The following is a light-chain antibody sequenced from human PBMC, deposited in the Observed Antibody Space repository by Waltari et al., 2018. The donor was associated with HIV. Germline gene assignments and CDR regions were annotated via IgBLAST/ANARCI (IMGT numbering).Light chain of an antibody. V-gene: IGKV4-1*01. J-gene: IGKJ3*01. CDR1: QSLLYRSSSY. CDR2: WAS. Sequence: DIVLTQSPNYLDVSLGGRAALNCKSRQSLLYRSSSYLAWYQQKLGQHPLLLISWASTREAVIPDRFAGSGFGRNFTLTISSLQPADGAVYYCQQYFSSPLTFGPGTKVGI. CDR3: QQYFSSPLT.